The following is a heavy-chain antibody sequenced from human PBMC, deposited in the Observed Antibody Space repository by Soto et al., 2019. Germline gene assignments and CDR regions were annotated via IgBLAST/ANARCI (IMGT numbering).Heavy chain of an antibody. CDR1: GFTFSSYS. CDR2: ISSSSSYI. Sequence: GGSLRLSCAASGFTFSSYSMNWVRQAPGKGLEWVSSISSSSSYIYYADSVKGRFTISRDNAKNSLYLQMNSLRAEDTAVYYCAGYFDWLLDSWGYMDVWGKGTTVTVSS. CDR3: AGYFDWLLDSWGYMDV. D-gene: IGHD3-9*01. V-gene: IGHV3-21*01. J-gene: IGHJ6*03.